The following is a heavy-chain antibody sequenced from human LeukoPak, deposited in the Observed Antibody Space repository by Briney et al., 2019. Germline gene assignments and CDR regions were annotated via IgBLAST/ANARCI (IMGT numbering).Heavy chain of an antibody. V-gene: IGHV4-59*12. CDR3: ARVGPAGYYYDSSGYDYYFDY. CDR2: IYYSGST. CDR1: GGSISSYY. D-gene: IGHD3-22*01. J-gene: IGHJ4*02. Sequence: SETLSLTCTVSGGSISSYYWSWIRQPPGKGLEWIGYIYYSGSTNYNPSLKSRVTMSVDTSKDQFSLKLSSVTAADTAVYYCARVGPAGYYYDSSGYDYYFDYWGQGTLVTVSS.